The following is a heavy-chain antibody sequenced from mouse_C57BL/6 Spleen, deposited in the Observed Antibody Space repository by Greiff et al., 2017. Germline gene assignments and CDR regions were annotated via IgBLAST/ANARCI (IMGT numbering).Heavy chain of an antibody. CDR2: IDPETGGT. V-gene: IGHV1-15*01. D-gene: IGHD1-1*01. CDR1: GYTFTDYE. J-gene: IGHJ4*01. Sequence: QVQLQQSGAELVRPGASVTLSCKASGYTFTDYEMHWVKQTPVHGLEWIGAIDPETGGTAYNQKFKGKAILTADKSSSTAYMELRSLTSEDSAVYYCTRKGPYGSSYLYAMDYWGQGTSVTVSS. CDR3: TRKGPYGSSYLYAMDY.